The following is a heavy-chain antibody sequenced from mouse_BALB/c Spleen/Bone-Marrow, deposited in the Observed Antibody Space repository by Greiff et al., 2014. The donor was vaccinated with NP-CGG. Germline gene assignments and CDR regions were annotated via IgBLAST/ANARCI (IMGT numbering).Heavy chain of an antibody. CDR2: IDPETGGT. CDR1: GYKFTDYE. Sequence: QVQLQQPGAELVRPGASVTLSCKASGYKFTDYEMHWVKQTPVHGLEWIGSIDPETGGTAYNQNFKGKATLTADRSSTTAYMELRSLTSEDSAVYYCTRGGIYFGYDVPMDYWGQGTSVTVSS. D-gene: IGHD2-2*01. J-gene: IGHJ4*01. V-gene: IGHV1-15*01. CDR3: TRGGIYFGYDVPMDY.